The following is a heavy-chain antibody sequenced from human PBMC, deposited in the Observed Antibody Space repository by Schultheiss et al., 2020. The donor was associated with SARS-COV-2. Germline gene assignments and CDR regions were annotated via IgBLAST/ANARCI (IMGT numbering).Heavy chain of an antibody. V-gene: IGHV3-33*08. CDR2: IWYDGSNK. J-gene: IGHJ4*02. CDR1: GFTFSSYA. Sequence: GSLRLSCAASGFTFSSYAMSWVRQAPGKGLEWVAVIWYDGSNKYYADSVKGRFTISRDNSKNTLYLQMNSLRAEDTAVYYCARHGFSGKAVAGTDFDYWGQGTLVTVSS. D-gene: IGHD6-19*01. CDR3: ARHGFSGKAVAGTDFDY.